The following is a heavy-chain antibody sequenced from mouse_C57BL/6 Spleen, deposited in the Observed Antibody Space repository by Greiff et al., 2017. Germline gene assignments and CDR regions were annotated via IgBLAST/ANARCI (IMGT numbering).Heavy chain of an antibody. CDR2: ISNGGGST. Sequence: EVQLVESGGGLVQPGGSLKLSCAASGFTFSDYYMYWVRQTPEKRLEWVAYISNGGGSTYYPDTVKGRFTISRDNAKKTLYLQMSRLKSEDTAMYYCARRTVVATDAMDYWGQGTSVTVSS. J-gene: IGHJ4*01. CDR3: ARRTVVATDAMDY. D-gene: IGHD1-1*01. V-gene: IGHV5-12*01. CDR1: GFTFSDYY.